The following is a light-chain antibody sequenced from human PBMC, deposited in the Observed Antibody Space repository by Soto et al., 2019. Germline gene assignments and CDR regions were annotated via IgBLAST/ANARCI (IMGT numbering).Light chain of an antibody. V-gene: IGKV3-20*01. CDR2: NTF. CDR1: QSVSTSY. Sequence: EIVLTQSPGTLYLSPGERATLSCRASQSVSTSYLAWYQHKPGQAPRLLIYNTFTRVTGIPDRFSGSGSGTDFTLTISRLEPEDFAVYYCQQYGGSPFTFGPGTKVDIK. CDR3: QQYGGSPFT. J-gene: IGKJ3*01.